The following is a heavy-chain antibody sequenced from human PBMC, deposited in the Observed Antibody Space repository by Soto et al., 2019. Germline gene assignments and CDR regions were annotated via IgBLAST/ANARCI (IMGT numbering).Heavy chain of an antibody. CDR3: AGVSLGASTITDYYYYGMDV. J-gene: IGHJ6*02. CDR1: GFTFTNYA. CDR2: LSGPGDT. V-gene: IGHV3-23*01. Sequence: PGGCLRLSCAASGFTFTNYAMSWVRQAPGKGLEWVSGLSGPGDTYYADSVKGRFTTSRDNSKNTLYLHMSSLRAEDTAVYYCAGVSLGASTITDYYYYGMDVWGQGTTVTVSS. D-gene: IGHD1-26*01.